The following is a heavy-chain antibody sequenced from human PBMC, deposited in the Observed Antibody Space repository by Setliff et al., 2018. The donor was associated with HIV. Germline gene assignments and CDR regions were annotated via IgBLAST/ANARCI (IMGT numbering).Heavy chain of an antibody. J-gene: IGHJ4*02. Sequence: GGSLRLSCAASGFTFNTYGMNWVRQAPGKGLEWVSLMSGINDNKYYGDSVKGRFTISRDNSKNTLSLQMDILRADDTAVYYCAREPCSGGSCYSGYFDYWGQGTLVTVSS. CDR1: GFTFNTYG. CDR3: AREPCSGGSCYSGYFDY. CDR2: MSGINDNK. V-gene: IGHV3-23*01. D-gene: IGHD2-15*01.